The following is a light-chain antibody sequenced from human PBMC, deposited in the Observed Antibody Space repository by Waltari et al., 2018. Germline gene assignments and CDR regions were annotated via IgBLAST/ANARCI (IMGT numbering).Light chain of an antibody. CDR3: CSYARSRTLL. CDR2: VVT. Sequence: QSALTQPASVSGSPGQSTPISCTGTRSDIGTYNYVSWYQQYPGKAPKLMVHVVTNLPSGVSYRFSGSKAGNTASLTISGLQAEDEAVYYCCSYARSRTLLFGGGTELTVL. J-gene: IGLJ3*02. CDR1: RSDIGTYNY. V-gene: IGLV2-23*01.